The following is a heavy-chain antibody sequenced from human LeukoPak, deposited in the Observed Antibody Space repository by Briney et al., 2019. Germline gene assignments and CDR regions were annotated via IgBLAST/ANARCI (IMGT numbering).Heavy chain of an antibody. V-gene: IGHV4-61*02. Sequence: PSETLSLTCTVSGGSISTSNYYWSWIRQPAGKGLEWIGRIYTSGSTNYNPSLKSRVTMSVDTSKNQFSLKLSSVTAADTAVYYCARSMPGSGWYDVTRGWFDPWGQGTLVTVSS. D-gene: IGHD6-19*01. J-gene: IGHJ5*02. CDR1: GGSISTSNYY. CDR2: IYTSGST. CDR3: ARSMPGSGWYDVTRGWFDP.